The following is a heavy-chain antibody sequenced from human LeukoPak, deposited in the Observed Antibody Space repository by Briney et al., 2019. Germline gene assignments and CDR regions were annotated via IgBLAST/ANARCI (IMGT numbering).Heavy chain of an antibody. CDR2: INPSGGST. CDR3: ARLHDYYWYFDL. D-gene: IGHD5-12*01. V-gene: IGHV1-46*01. Sequence: ASVKVSCKASGYSFTAFYIHWVRQAPGQGLEWMGIINPSGGSTTYAQKFQGRVTMTRDTSTSTVYMELSSLRSEDTAVYYCARLHDYYWYFDLWGRGTLVTVSS. CDR1: GYSFTAFY. J-gene: IGHJ2*01.